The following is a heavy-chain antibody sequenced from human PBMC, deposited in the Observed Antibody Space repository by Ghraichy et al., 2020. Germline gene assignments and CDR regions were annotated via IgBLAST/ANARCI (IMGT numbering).Heavy chain of an antibody. J-gene: IGHJ5*02. CDR1: GYTFSNYD. CDR2: MNPNNGNT. CDR3: TGALGLAFDP. Sequence: ASVKVSCKASGYTFSNYDINWVRQATGQGLEWMGWMNPNNGNTVYAQRFQGRVTITRNTSIRTAYMELSSLRSEDTAVYYCTGALGLAFDPWGQGTQVTVSS. V-gene: IGHV1-8*03. D-gene: IGHD2-15*01.